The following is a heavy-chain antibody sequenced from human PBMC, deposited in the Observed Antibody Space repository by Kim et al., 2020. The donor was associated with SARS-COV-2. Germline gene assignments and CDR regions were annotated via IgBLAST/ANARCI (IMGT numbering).Heavy chain of an antibody. CDR3: ARGPVLLWFGELSTPPFDY. V-gene: IGHV4-34*01. CDR2: INHSGST. J-gene: IGHJ4*02. Sequence: SETLSLTCAVYGGSFSGYYWSWIRQPPGKGLEWIGEINHSGSTNYNPSLKSRVTISVDTSKNQFSLKLSSVTAADTAVYYCARGPVLLWFGELSTPPFDYWGQGPLVTVSS. D-gene: IGHD3-10*01. CDR1: GGSFSGYY.